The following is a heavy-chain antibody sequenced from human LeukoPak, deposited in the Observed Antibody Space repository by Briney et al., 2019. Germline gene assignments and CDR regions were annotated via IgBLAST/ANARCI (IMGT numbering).Heavy chain of an antibody. Sequence: QSGGSLRLSCAASGFTFNTYAMTWVRQAPGKGLEWVSAISASGGSTYYADSVKGRFTISRDNAKNSLYLQMNSLRAEDTALYYCARAIYVWGSFRPWDYWGQGTLVTVSS. D-gene: IGHD3-16*02. CDR3: ARAIYVWGSFRPWDY. CDR1: GFTFNTYA. V-gene: IGHV3-23*01. J-gene: IGHJ4*02. CDR2: ISASGGST.